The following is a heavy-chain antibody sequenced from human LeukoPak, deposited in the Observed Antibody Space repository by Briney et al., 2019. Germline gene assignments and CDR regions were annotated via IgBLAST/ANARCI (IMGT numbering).Heavy chain of an antibody. D-gene: IGHD4-11*01. CDR3: ARDNSAQGDDY. V-gene: IGHV1-18*01. J-gene: IGHJ4*02. CDR1: GYTFTSYG. CDR2: MSPYNGNT. Sequence: GASVKVSCKASGYTFTSYGISWVRQAPGQGLEWMGWMSPYNGNTKYAQKVQDRVTITTDTSTSTAYMELRSLRSDDTAVYYCARDNSAQGDDYWGQGTLVTVSS.